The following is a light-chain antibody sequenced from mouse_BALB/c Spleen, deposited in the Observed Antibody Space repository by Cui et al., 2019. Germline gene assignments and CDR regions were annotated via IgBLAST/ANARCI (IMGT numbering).Light chain of an antibody. V-gene: IGKV14-100*01. CDR2: HGT. J-gene: IGKJ2*01. CDR3: VQYGKFPYT. Sequence: DILMTQSPSSISVSLGDTVSITCHASQGISSYIGWLQQKPGKSFKGLIYHGTNLDDGVLSRFSGSGSGADYSLTISSLESEDFADYYCVQYGKFPYTFGGGTKLEIK. CDR1: QGISSY.